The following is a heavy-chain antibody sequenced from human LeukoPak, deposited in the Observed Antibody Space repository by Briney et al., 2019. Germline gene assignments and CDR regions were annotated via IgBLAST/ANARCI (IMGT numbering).Heavy chain of an antibody. V-gene: IGHV1-18*01. CDR2: ISAYNGNT. CDR3: ARSSSWYYVDY. CDR1: GYTFTSYG. Sequence: ASVKVSCKASGYTFTSYGISWVRQAPGQGLEWMGWISAYNGNTNYAQKLQGRVTMTTDTSTSTVYMELSSLRSEDTAVYYCARSSSWYYVDYWGQGTLVAVSS. D-gene: IGHD6-13*01. J-gene: IGHJ4*02.